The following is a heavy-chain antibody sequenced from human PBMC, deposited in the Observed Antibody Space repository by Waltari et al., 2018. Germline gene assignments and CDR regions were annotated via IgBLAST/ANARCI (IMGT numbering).Heavy chain of an antibody. Sequence: EVQLLESGGGWVQPGGSLRLSCVASGSAFGSYARTWVRQAPGKGLEWVSGVRAKSDFTNYADSVKGRFTISRDNSKNTLYLQMNSLRVEDAALYYCARYISRGRELMSWGQGTLVTVSS. CDR1: GSAFGSYA. CDR2: VRAKSDFT. CDR3: ARYISRGRELMS. V-gene: IGHV3-23*01. J-gene: IGHJ4*02. D-gene: IGHD1-7*01.